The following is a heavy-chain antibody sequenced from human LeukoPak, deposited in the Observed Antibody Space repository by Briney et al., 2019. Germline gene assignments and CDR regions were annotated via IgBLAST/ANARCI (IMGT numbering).Heavy chain of an antibody. J-gene: IGHJ4*02. D-gene: IGHD1-7*01. Sequence: SETLSLTCAVYGGSFSGYYWSWNRQPPGKGLEWIGEINHSGSTNYNPSLKSRVTISVDTSKNQFSLKLSSVTAADTAVYYCARGRKLNFRFFDYWGQGTLVTVSS. CDR2: INHSGST. CDR3: ARGRKLNFRFFDY. V-gene: IGHV4-34*01. CDR1: GGSFSGYY.